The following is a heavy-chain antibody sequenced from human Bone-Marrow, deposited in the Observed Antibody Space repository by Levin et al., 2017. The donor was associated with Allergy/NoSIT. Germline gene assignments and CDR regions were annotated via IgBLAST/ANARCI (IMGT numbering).Heavy chain of an antibody. CDR3: ARGFYSGGWFGSFDY. CDR1: GESISSGGYY. D-gene: IGHD6-19*01. J-gene: IGHJ4*02. V-gene: IGHV4-31*02. CDR2: IYYSGRT. Sequence: SETLSLTCSVSGESISSGGYYWSWIRQHPGKGPEWIGYIYYSGRTHYNPSLKTRLTISMDMSTNQFSLSLNSVTAADTAVYYCARGFYSGGWFGSFDYWGRGILVTVSS.